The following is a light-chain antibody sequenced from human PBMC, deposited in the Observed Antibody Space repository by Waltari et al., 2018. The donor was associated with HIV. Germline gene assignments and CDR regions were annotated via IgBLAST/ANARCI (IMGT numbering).Light chain of an antibody. CDR2: STA. CDR3: QLYGSSPYT. V-gene: IGKV3-20*01. CDR1: QSVTSGY. Sequence: IVLPQSPGTLALSPWDRATLSCRASQSVTSGYLAWYQQKPGQAPGLHLYSTANEATGSRDRVSGCGSGIDFSVTIDKLEPEDLRVYRCQLYGSSPYTFGRGT. J-gene: IGKJ2*01.